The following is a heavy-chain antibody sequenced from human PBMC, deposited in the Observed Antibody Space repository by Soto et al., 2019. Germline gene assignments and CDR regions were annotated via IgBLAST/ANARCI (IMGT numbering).Heavy chain of an antibody. Sequence: SETLSLTCAVSGGSISSSNWWSWVRQPPGKGLEWIGEIYHSGSTNYNPSLKGGVTISVEKSKNQFPLKLSSVTAADAALYYSARKYYYDSSGYDYCGRGTRVTVSS. CDR1: GGSISSSNW. V-gene: IGHV4-4*02. CDR2: IYHSGST. CDR3: ARKYYYDSSGYDY. D-gene: IGHD3-22*01. J-gene: IGHJ4*02.